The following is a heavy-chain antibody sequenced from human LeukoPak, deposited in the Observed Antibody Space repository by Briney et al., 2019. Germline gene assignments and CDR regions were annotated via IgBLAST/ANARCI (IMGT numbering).Heavy chain of an antibody. J-gene: IGHJ4*02. CDR3: ARGLRNQGLDFDY. D-gene: IGHD1-14*01. Sequence: GGPLRLSCAASGFTFRAYDMNGVRQAPGKGLEGRSYINTGTTVHYSAPVKGRFTTTRNNAKSSLYLQMNSLRAEDTAIYYCARGLRNQGLDFDYWGQGTLVTVSS. V-gene: IGHV3-69-1*02. CDR1: GFTFRAYD. CDR2: INTGTTV.